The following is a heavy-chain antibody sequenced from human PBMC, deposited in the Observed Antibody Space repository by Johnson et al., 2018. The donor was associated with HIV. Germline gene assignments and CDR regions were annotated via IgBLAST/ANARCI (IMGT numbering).Heavy chain of an antibody. Sequence: QLVESGGGLVQPGGSLRLSCAASGFTFSSYDMHWVRQATGKGLEWVSAIGTAGDTYYPGSVKGRFTISRENAKNSLYLQMNSLRAGDTAVYYCARAYSGSYINDAFDIWGQGTMVTVSS. D-gene: IGHD1-26*01. V-gene: IGHV3-13*01. CDR1: GFTFSSYD. J-gene: IGHJ3*02. CDR3: ARAYSGSYINDAFDI. CDR2: IGTAGDT.